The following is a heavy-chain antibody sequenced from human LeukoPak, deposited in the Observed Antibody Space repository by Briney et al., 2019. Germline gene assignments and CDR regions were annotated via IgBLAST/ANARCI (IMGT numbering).Heavy chain of an antibody. Sequence: ASVKVSCKASGYTFTSYYMHWVRQAPGQGLEWMGIINPSGGSTSYAQKFQGRVTMTRDTSTSTVYVELSRLRSDDTAVYYCARGPSSGCYDYWGQGTLVTVSS. D-gene: IGHD1-26*01. CDR1: GYTFTSYY. CDR2: INPSGGST. V-gene: IGHV1-46*01. CDR3: ARGPSSGCYDY. J-gene: IGHJ4*02.